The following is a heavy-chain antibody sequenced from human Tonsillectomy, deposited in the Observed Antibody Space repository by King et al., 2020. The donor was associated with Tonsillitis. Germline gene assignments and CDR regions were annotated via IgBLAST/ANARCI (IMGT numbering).Heavy chain of an antibody. CDR3: TAGGSADY. D-gene: IGHD1-26*01. Sequence: VQLVESGGGLVQPGGSLRLSCAASGFSFSGYEMNWVRQAPGKGLEWVSYIGPSGSTTYYADSVKGRFTISRDNAKNSLYLQMNSLRAEDTAVYYCTAGGSADYWGQGTLVTVSS. J-gene: IGHJ4*02. CDR2: IGPSGSTT. CDR1: GFSFSGYE. V-gene: IGHV3-48*03.